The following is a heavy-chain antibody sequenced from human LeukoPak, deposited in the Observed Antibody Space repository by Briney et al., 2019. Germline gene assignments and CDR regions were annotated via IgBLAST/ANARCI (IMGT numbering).Heavy chain of an antibody. V-gene: IGHV6-1*01. D-gene: IGHD3-22*01. Sequence: SQTLSLTCVISGDSVSSYSAVWSWIRQSPSRGLEWLGRTYYRSKWFNDYALSVKSRMTINPDTSKNQFSLQLNSVTPEDTAVYYCARGVVVITHGSMYNWFDPWGQGTLVTVSS. CDR3: ARGVVVITHGSMYNWFDP. CDR2: TYYRSKWFN. CDR1: GDSVSSYSAV. J-gene: IGHJ5*02.